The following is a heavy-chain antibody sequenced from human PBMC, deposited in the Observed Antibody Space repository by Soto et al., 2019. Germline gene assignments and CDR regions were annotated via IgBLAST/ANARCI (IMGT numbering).Heavy chain of an antibody. D-gene: IGHD1-26*01. J-gene: IGHJ6*02. CDR2: ISAYNGNT. CDR1: GYTFTSYG. Sequence: QVQLVQSGAEVKKPGASVKVSCKASGYTFTSYGFSWVRQAPGQGREWMGWISAYNGNTNYAQKLQGRVTMTTDTSTSTAYMELRSLTSDDTAVYYCAREGSRPSYYYGRDVWGQATTVTVSS. CDR3: AREGSRPSYYYGRDV. V-gene: IGHV1-18*01.